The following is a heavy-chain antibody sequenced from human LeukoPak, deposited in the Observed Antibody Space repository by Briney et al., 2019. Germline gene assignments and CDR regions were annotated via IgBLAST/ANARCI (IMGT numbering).Heavy chain of an antibody. D-gene: IGHD1-26*01. J-gene: IGHJ6*03. CDR3: ARSHLVGATNYYYYYYMDV. CDR1: GDTLSSYA. CDR2: IIPIFCTA. V-gene: IGHV1-69*05. Sequence: SVKVSCKASGDTLSSYAISWVRQAPGQGLEWMGGIIPIFCTANYAQKFQGRVTITTDESTSTASMELSSLTSAATAVFYCARSHLVGATNYYYYYYMDVWGKGTTVTVSS.